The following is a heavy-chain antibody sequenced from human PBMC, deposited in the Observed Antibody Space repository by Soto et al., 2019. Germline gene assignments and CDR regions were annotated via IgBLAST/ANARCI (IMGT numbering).Heavy chain of an antibody. J-gene: IGHJ6*02. CDR1: GYTFTSYY. V-gene: IGHV1-46*01. D-gene: IGHD3-22*01. CDR2: INPSGGST. Sequence: ASVKVSCESSGYTFTSYYMHWGRQTPGQGLEWMGVINPSGGSTSYAQKFQGRVTMTRDTSTSTVYMELSSLRSEDTAVYYCAREYYYDSSGYYYVGYYYYYGMDVWGQGTTVTVYS. CDR3: AREYYYDSSGYYYVGYYYYYGMDV.